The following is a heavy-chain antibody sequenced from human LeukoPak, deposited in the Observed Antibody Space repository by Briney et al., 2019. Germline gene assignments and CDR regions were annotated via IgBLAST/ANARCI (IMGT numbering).Heavy chain of an antibody. CDR3: AKRKAYYDILTGYYSQYFDY. CDR2: ISGSGGST. CDR1: GFTFSSYA. Sequence: PGGSLRLSCAASGFTFSSYAMSWVRQAPGKGLEWVSAISGSGGSTYYADSVKGRFTISRDNSKNTLYLQMNSLRAEDTAVYYCAKRKAYYDILTGYYSQYFDYWGQGTLVTVSS. V-gene: IGHV3-23*01. D-gene: IGHD3-9*01. J-gene: IGHJ4*02.